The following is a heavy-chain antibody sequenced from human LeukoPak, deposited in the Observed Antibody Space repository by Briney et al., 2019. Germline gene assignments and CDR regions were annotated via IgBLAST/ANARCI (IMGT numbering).Heavy chain of an antibody. CDR3: ARAGWFGTWTFDY. D-gene: IGHD3-10*01. V-gene: IGHV3-21*04. CDR2: ISGSSRHK. Sequence: GGSLRLSCAASGFTFSSYTMNWVRQAPGKGLEWVSSISGSSRHKYYADSVKGRFTISRDNAKNSLYLQMNSLRAEDTAVYYCARAGWFGTWTFDYWGQGTLVTVSS. J-gene: IGHJ4*02. CDR1: GFTFSSYT.